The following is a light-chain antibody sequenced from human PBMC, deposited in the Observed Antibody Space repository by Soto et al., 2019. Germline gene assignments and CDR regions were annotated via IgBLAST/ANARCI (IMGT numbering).Light chain of an antibody. CDR3: CSYTSSTNYV. Sequence: QSALTQPASASGSPGQSITISCTGTTSDVSIYNYVSWYQQHPGKAPKLMIYGVSNRPSGVSNRFSGAKSGHTASLTISGLQVEDEADYYCCSYTSSTNYVFGPGTKVTVL. V-gene: IGLV2-14*01. CDR2: GVS. CDR1: TSDVSIYNY. J-gene: IGLJ1*01.